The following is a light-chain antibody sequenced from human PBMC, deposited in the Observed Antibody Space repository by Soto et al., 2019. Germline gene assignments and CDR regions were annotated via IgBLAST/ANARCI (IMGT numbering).Light chain of an antibody. V-gene: IGKV3-11*01. CDR1: QSVSSY. CDR3: QQRSNWPLSFT. Sequence: EIVLTQSPATLSLSPGERATLSCRASQSVSSYLAWYQQKPGEAPRLLIYDASNRATGIPARLSGSGSGTDFTLTISSLEPEDFAAYYCQQRSNWPLSFTFGPGTKVDIK. CDR2: DAS. J-gene: IGKJ3*01.